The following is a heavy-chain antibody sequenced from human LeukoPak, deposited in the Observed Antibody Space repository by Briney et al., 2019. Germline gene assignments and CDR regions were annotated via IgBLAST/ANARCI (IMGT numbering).Heavy chain of an antibody. J-gene: IGHJ4*02. V-gene: IGHV3-30*04. CDR2: ISYDGSNK. CDR1: GFTFSSYA. Sequence: GGSLRLSCAASGFTFSSYAMHWVRQAPGKGLEWVAVISYDGSNKYYADSVKGRFTISRDNSKNTLYLQMNSLRAEATAVYYCARDVLGEPTYYFDYWGQGTLVTVSS. CDR3: ARDVLGEPTYYFDY. D-gene: IGHD3-16*01.